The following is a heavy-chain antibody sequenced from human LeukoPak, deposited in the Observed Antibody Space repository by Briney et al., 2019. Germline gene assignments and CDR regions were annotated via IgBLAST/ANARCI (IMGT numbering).Heavy chain of an antibody. J-gene: IGHJ4*02. V-gene: IGHV3-23*01. CDR1: GFTFSNYG. CDR2: ISDSGGST. D-gene: IGHD1-14*01. Sequence: GGSLRLSCAASGFTFSNYGMSWVRQAPGKGLEWVSTISDSGGSTYYADSVKGRFTISRDNSKNTLYLQMNSLRAEDTAVYYCAKEQRYSNFEYWGQGTLVTVSS. CDR3: AKEQRYSNFEY.